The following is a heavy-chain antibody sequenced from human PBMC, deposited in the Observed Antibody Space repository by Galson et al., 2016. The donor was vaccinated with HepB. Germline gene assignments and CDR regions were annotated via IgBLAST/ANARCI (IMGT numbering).Heavy chain of an antibody. CDR2: VYSDGSG. CDR3: AAAGQRDY. CDR1: GFTINNFY. Sequence: SLRLSCAASGFTINNFYVAWVRQAPGKGLEWVATVYSDGSGHHADSVKGRFTISRDNAKNTLFLQMDSLRPEDTAVYFCAAAGQRDYWGQGALVTVSS. V-gene: IGHV3-66*02. D-gene: IGHD6-25*01. J-gene: IGHJ4*02.